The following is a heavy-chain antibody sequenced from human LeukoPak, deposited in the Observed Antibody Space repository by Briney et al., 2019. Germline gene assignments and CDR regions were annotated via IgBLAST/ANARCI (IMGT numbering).Heavy chain of an antibody. V-gene: IGHV5-10-1*01. Sequence: GESLKISCKGSGYSFTSYWISWVRQMPGKGLEWMGRIDPSDSYTNYSPSFQGHVTISADKSISTAYLQWSSLKASDTAVYYCARHTTTVTPLFDYWGQGTLVTVSS. CDR2: IDPSDSYT. D-gene: IGHD4-17*01. CDR3: ARHTTTVTPLFDY. CDR1: GYSFTSYW. J-gene: IGHJ4*02.